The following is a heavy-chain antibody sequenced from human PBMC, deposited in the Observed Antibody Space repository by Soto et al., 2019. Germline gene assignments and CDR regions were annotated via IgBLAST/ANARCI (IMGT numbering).Heavy chain of an antibody. CDR3: ARESGATTATLAYYYFYMDV. V-gene: IGHV1-2*04. CDR1: GYAFSQLY. D-gene: IGHD4-17*01. J-gene: IGHJ6*03. Sequence: QVQLVQSGAEVKKPGASVKVSCKAAGYAFSQLYIHWMRQAPGQGLEWRGWINPNSGRTKFAQKFQGWVTMSRDSSDKTFYMELSGLKSDATAVSYCARESGATTATLAYYYFYMDVWGKGTTVTVSS. CDR2: INPNSGRT.